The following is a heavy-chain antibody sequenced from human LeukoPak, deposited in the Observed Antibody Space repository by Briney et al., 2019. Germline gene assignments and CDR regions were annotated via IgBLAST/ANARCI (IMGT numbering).Heavy chain of an antibody. D-gene: IGHD3-22*01. CDR3: ARRRYTSGYLDY. CDR2: IYYSGST. CDR1: GDSISGFY. V-gene: IGHV4-59*08. Sequence: SETLSLTCTVSGDSISGFYWSWIRRPPGKGLEWIGYIYYSGSTNYNPSLKSRVTISVDTSKSQFSLKLTTMTAADTAVYYCARRRYTSGYLDYWGQGTLVTVSS. J-gene: IGHJ4*02.